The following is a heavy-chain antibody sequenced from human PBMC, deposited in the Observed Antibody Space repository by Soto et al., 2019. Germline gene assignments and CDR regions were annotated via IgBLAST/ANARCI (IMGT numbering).Heavy chain of an antibody. V-gene: IGHV3-7*03. D-gene: IGHD6-19*01. Sequence: SLRLSCVASGFTFISSFMGWILQAPGKGLEWVANINQDGGVTYYVDSVEGRFTISRDNTKDSLYLQMNSLRGEDTAIYYCARYYRGSGRYFFDYWGQGTPVTVSS. CDR2: INQDGGVT. CDR1: GFTFISSF. J-gene: IGHJ4*02. CDR3: ARYYRGSGRYFFDY.